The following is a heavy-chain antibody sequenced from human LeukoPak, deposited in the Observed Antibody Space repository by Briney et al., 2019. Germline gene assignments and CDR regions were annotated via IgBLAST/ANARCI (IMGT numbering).Heavy chain of an antibody. J-gene: IGHJ5*02. Sequence: SETLSLTCTVSGGSISSYYWSWIRQPPGKGLEWIGYIYYSGSTKYNPSLRSRVTISVDTSKNQFSLKLSSVTAADTAVYYCASVGDYGSGSWFDPWGQGTLVTVSS. D-gene: IGHD3-10*01. V-gene: IGHV4-59*01. CDR1: GGSISSYY. CDR2: IYYSGST. CDR3: ASVGDYGSGSWFDP.